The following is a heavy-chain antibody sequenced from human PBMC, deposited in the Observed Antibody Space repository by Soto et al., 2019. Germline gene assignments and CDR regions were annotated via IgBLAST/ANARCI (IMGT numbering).Heavy chain of an antibody. D-gene: IGHD5-12*01. V-gene: IGHV1-8*01. J-gene: IGHJ4*02. CDR1: EDTFPSYD. Sequence: QVQLVQSGAEVKKPGASVKVSCKASEDTFPSYDINWVRQATGQRPEWLGRMNPNSGTTGYADNFQGRVTMTRDKSISTAYLELSNLRPDDTAVYYCARGLIHRGLVATHWCQGTPVTVSS. CDR3: ARGLIHRGLVATH. CDR2: MNPNSGTT.